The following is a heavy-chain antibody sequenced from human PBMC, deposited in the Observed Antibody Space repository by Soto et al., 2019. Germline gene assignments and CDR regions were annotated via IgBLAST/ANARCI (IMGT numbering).Heavy chain of an antibody. CDR3: TREVRGALGP. V-gene: IGHV1-3*01. J-gene: IGHJ5*02. CDR2: INPGTGNT. CDR1: GYTFTSYT. D-gene: IGHD2-21*01. Sequence: QAQLVQSGTEVRKPGASVKVSCKSSGYTFTSYTIHWVRQAPGQGLEWMGWINPGTGNTKYSEKFQGRLTITRDTSASTGYMELGTLRSEDTALDYCTREVRGALGPWCQGALVTVSS.